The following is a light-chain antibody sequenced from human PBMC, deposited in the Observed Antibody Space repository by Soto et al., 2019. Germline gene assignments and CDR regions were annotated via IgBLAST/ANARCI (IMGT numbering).Light chain of an antibody. CDR1: QSVLYSSYNKSY. J-gene: IGKJ5*01. V-gene: IGKV4-1*01. CDR3: QQYCSTLIT. Sequence: DIALTQSPDSLALSLGERATMNCKSSQSVLYSSYNKSYLAWYQVKPGRPPKLLFSWASTRESGVPDRFSGSGSGTDFTLPISSLQAEDVAVYYCQQYCSTLITFGQGTRLEIK. CDR2: WAS.